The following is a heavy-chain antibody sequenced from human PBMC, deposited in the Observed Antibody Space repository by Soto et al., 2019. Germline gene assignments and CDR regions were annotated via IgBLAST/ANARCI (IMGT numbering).Heavy chain of an antibody. CDR2: ISSDSRTI. CDR1: GFSLSDYA. CDR3: ARIKLVEWFFINVDVYDMDV. Sequence: EVQMVESGGDLVQPGGSLRLSCVASGFSLSDYAVNWVRQAPGKGLEWVSFISSDSRTIYHADSVEGLFTVSRDKARKSMYLQMDSLRDEDAAVYYCARIKLVEWFFINVDVYDMDVWGQGTPVTVSS. D-gene: IGHD3-3*01. V-gene: IGHV3-48*02. J-gene: IGHJ6*02.